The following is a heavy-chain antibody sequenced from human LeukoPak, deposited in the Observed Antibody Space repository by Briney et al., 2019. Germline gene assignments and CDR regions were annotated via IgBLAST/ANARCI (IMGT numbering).Heavy chain of an antibody. CDR1: GGSFSGYY. Sequence: PSETLSLTCAVYGGSFSGYYWSWIRQPPGKGLEWIGEINHSGSTNYNPSLKSRVTISVDTSKNQFSLKLSSVTAADTAVYYCARGKPSGGYSPRRSEYFQHGARGTVFTV. V-gene: IGHV4-34*01. CDR3: ARGKPSGGYSPRRSEYFQH. J-gene: IGHJ1*01. CDR2: INHSGST. D-gene: IGHD3-22*01.